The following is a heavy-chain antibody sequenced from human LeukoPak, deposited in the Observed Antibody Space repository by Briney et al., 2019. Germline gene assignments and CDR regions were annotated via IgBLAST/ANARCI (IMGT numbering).Heavy chain of an antibody. CDR2: IYCSGGT. CDR3: ARYHGSGSSYDY. J-gene: IGHJ4*02. V-gene: IGHV4-39*07. Sequence: PSATLSLTCTVSGGSITSTNYYWGWVRQPPGKGLEWIGNIYCSGGTYYNPSLKSRVTISVDTSKNQFSLKLSSVTAADTAVYYCARYHGSGSSYDYWGQGTLVTVSS. D-gene: IGHD3-10*01. CDR1: GGSITSTNYY.